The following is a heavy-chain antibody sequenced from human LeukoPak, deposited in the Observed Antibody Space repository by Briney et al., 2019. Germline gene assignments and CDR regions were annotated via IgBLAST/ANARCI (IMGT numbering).Heavy chain of an antibody. Sequence: SETLSLTCAVSGGSISSYYWSWIRQPPGKGLEWIGYIYYSGSTNYNPSLKSRATISVDTSKNQFSLKLSSVTAADTAVYYCARDSDSSSWHFDYWGQGTLVTVSS. CDR2: IYYSGST. CDR3: ARDSDSSSWHFDY. D-gene: IGHD6-13*01. J-gene: IGHJ4*02. CDR1: GGSISSYY. V-gene: IGHV4-59*01.